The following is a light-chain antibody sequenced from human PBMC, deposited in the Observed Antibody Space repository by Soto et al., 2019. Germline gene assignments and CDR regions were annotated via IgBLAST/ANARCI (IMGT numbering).Light chain of an antibody. CDR2: GGS. CDR1: QTVRGIY. V-gene: IGKV3-20*01. J-gene: IGKJ1*01. Sequence: EIVLTQSPGTLSLSPVERATVSCIAGQTVRGIYLAWYQQKPGQAPRLLIYGGSSRATGIPDRFSGSGSATDFTLTISRLETEDFAVYYCQQFGSAPEGTFGHGTKVDIK. CDR3: QQFGSAPEGT.